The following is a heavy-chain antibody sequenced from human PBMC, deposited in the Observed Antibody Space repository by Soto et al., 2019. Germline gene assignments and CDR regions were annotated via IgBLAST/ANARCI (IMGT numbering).Heavy chain of an antibody. Sequence: GGSLRLSCAGSGFAFNTYAMSWVRQAPGKGLEWVSTISGVGTTSYADSVKGRFTISRDNSRDTVYLQMNSLRAEDTAVYYCAKENLGDCSGGSCYLDYWGQGILVTVSS. J-gene: IGHJ4*02. CDR3: AKENLGDCSGGSCYLDY. CDR1: GFAFNTYA. V-gene: IGHV3-23*01. D-gene: IGHD2-15*01. CDR2: ISGVGTT.